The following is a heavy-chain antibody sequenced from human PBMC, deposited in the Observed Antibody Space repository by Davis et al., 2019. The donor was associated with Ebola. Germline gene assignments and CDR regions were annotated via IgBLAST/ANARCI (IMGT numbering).Heavy chain of an antibody. CDR1: GYTFTSYG. CDR3: AREERAHDAFDI. V-gene: IGHV1-18*01. J-gene: IGHJ3*02. CDR2: ISAYNGNT. D-gene: IGHD1-1*01. Sequence: ASVKVSCKASGYTFTSYGISWVRQAPGQGLEWMGWISAYNGNTNYAQKLQGRVTMTTDTSTSTVYMELSSLRSEDTAVYYCAREERAHDAFDIWGQGTMVTVSS.